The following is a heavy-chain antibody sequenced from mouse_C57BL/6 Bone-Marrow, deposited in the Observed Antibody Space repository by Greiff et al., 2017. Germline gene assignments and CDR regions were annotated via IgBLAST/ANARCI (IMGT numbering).Heavy chain of an antibody. CDR2: INPGSGGT. D-gene: IGHD1-1*01. Sequence: QVQLKQSGAELVRPGTSVKVSCKASGYAFTNYLIEWVKQRPGQGLEWIGVINPGSGGTNYNEKFKGKATLTADKSSSTAYMQLSSLTSEDSAVYFCARDPYYCGSFYAMDYWGQGTSVTVSS. V-gene: IGHV1-54*01. J-gene: IGHJ4*01. CDR1: GYAFTNYL. CDR3: ARDPYYCGSFYAMDY.